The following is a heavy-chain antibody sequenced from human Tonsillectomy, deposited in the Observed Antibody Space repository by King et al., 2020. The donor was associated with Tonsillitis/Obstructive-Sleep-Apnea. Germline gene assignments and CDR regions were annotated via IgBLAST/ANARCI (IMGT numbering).Heavy chain of an antibody. CDR1: GGSISSYY. J-gene: IGHJ6*02. CDR3: ARVAGSGYYLYYYYGMDV. D-gene: IGHD3-3*01. Sequence: QLQESGPGLVKPSETLSLTCTVSGGSISSYYWSWIRQPPGKGLEWIGYIYYSGSTNYNPSLKSRVTISVDTSKNQFSLKLSSVTAADTAVYYCARVAGSGYYLYYYYGMDVWGQGTTVTVSS. CDR2: IYYSGST. V-gene: IGHV4-59*01.